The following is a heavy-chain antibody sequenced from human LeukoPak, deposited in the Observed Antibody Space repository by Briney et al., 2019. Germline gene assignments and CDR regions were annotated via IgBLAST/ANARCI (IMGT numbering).Heavy chain of an antibody. Sequence: PSQTLSLTCSVSSDSISSSSGTYFWGWIRQPAGKGLEWIGRINTSGSTNYNPSLKSRVTMSVDTSKNRFSLKVTSVTAADTAVYYCARYRLGWFDPWGQGTLVTVSS. CDR2: INTSGST. CDR1: SDSISSSSGTYF. D-gene: IGHD1-1*01. J-gene: IGHJ5*02. V-gene: IGHV4-61*02. CDR3: ARYRLGWFDP.